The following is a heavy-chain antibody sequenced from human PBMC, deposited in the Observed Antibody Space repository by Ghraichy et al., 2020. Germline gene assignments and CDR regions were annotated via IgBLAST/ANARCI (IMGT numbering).Heavy chain of an antibody. CDR1: GFTFSSYE. J-gene: IGHJ4*02. CDR2: ISSSGSTI. V-gene: IGHV3-48*03. Sequence: GGSLRLSCAASGFTFSSYEMNWVRQAPGKGLEWVSYISSSGSTIYYADSVKGRFTISRDNAKNSLYLQMNSLRAEDTAVYYCALYDYYDSSGYYYARDYWGQGTLVTVSS. CDR3: ALYDYYDSSGYYYARDY. D-gene: IGHD3-22*01.